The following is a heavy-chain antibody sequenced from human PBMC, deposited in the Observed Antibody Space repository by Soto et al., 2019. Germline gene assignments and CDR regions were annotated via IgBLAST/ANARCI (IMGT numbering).Heavy chain of an antibody. V-gene: IGHV4-39*01. J-gene: IGHJ4*02. CDR2: VNYSGST. Sequence: QLQLQESGPGLVKPSETLSLTCTVSGGSISSTGYYWGWIRQPPGKGLEWIGSVNYSGSTYYTPSLKSRVNVAVDTSKNQFSLKLSSVTAADTAVYYCASLTYYYDTRAFDYWGQGTLVTVSS. CDR3: ASLTYYYDTRAFDY. D-gene: IGHD3-22*01. CDR1: GGSISSTGYY.